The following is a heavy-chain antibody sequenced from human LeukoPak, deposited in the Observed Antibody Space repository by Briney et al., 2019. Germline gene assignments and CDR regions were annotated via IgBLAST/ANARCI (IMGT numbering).Heavy chain of an antibody. Sequence: ASVKVSCKASGYTFTSYAMHWVRQAPGQRLEWMGWINAGNGNTKYSQKFQGRVTITRDTSASTAYMELSSLRSEDTAVYYCAREVILTGYYRWHWFDPWGQGTLVTVSS. D-gene: IGHD3-9*01. V-gene: IGHV1-3*01. J-gene: IGHJ5*02. CDR1: GYTFTSYA. CDR2: INAGNGNT. CDR3: AREVILTGYYRWHWFDP.